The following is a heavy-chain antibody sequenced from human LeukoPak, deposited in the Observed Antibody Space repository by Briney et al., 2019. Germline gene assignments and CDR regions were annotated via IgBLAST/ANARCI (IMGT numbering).Heavy chain of an antibody. V-gene: IGHV3-23*01. D-gene: IGHD1-7*01. J-gene: IGHJ6*03. CDR1: GFTFSSYA. CDR3: ARDPAGTTSNYYYYMDV. Sequence: PGGSLRLSCAASGFTFSSYAMSWVRQAPGKGLEWVSAISGSGGSTYYADSVKGRFTISRDNSKNTLYLQMNSLRAEDTAVYYCARDPAGTTSNYYYYMDVWGKGTTVTVSS. CDR2: ISGSGGST.